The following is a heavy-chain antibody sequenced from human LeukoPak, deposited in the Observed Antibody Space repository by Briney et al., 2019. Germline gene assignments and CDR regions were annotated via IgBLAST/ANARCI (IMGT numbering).Heavy chain of an antibody. CDR1: GGSIRSSNW. CDR2: IYHSGST. Sequence: SGTLSLTCAVSGGSIRSSNWWSCVRQPPGEGLAWLGEIYHSGSTNYTPSRKSRVTISVDKSKNQFSLKLSSVTAADTAVYYCARERYYDSSGYSAWGQGTLVTVSS. J-gene: IGHJ4*02. CDR3: ARERYYDSSGYSA. D-gene: IGHD3-22*01. V-gene: IGHV4-4*02.